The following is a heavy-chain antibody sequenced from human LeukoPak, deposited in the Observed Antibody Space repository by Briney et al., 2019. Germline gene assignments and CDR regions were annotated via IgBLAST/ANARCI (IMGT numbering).Heavy chain of an antibody. V-gene: IGHV4-39*07. CDR1: GSSISSSSYY. CDR3: ARTAFQAFDI. Sequence: PSETLSLTCTVSGSSISSSSYYWSWIRQPPGKGLEWIGEINHSGSTNYNPSLKSRVTISVDTSKNQFSLKLSSVTAADTAVYYCARTAFQAFDIWGQGTMVTVSS. CDR2: INHSGST. J-gene: IGHJ3*02. D-gene: IGHD3-3*02.